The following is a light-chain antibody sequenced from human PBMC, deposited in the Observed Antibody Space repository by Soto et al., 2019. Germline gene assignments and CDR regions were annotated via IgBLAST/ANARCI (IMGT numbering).Light chain of an antibody. CDR1: QNVSHY. J-gene: IGKJ3*01. CDR2: DAS. CDR3: QQRNRWPPIFT. Sequence: IVLTQSPATLSLSPGVRATLSCRASQNVSHYLAWYQQKPGQSPRLLIYDASNRATGIPVRFSGSGSGTDFTLTISNLEPGDFATYYCQQRNRWPPIFTFGPGTRVDIK. V-gene: IGKV3-11*01.